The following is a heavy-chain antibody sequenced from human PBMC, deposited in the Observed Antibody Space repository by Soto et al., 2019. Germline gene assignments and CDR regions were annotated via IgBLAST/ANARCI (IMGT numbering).Heavy chain of an antibody. CDR3: ARGQGYDSRVFGP. V-gene: IGHV4-4*07. CDR1: GASISNYY. J-gene: IGHJ5*02. Sequence: QVQLQESGPGLVKPSETLSLTCSVSGASISNYYWNWIRQPAGKGLEWIGRGYNIENTTYNPSLKSRVTMSVDTSKNQVSLKLRSVTAADTAVYYCARGQGYDSRVFGPWGQGIQVTVSS. D-gene: IGHD3-22*01. CDR2: GYNIENT.